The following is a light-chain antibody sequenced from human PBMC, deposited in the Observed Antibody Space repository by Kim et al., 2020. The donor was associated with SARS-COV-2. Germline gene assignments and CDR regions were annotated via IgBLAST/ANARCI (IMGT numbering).Light chain of an antibody. CDR3: AAWDDSLNGPV. J-gene: IGLJ3*02. CDR2: SNN. V-gene: IGLV1-44*01. CDR1: SSNIGSNT. Sequence: ELTQPPSASGTPGQRVTLSCSGSSSNIGSNTVHWYQQLPGTAPKLLIYSNNQRPPGVPDRFSGSKSGTSASLAISGLQSEDEADYYCAAWDDSLNGPVFGGGTKVTVL.